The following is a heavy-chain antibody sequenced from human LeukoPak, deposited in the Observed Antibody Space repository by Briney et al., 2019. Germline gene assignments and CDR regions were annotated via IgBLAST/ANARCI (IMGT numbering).Heavy chain of an antibody. CDR3: AKGNTAIDY. D-gene: IGHD5-18*01. Sequence: PGRSLRLSCAASGFTFSSYGMHWVRQAPGKGLEWVAVISYDGSNKYYADSVKGRFTISRDNSKNTLYPQMNSLRAEDTAVYYCAKGNTAIDYWGQGTLVTVSS. CDR2: ISYDGSNK. V-gene: IGHV3-30*18. J-gene: IGHJ4*02. CDR1: GFTFSSYG.